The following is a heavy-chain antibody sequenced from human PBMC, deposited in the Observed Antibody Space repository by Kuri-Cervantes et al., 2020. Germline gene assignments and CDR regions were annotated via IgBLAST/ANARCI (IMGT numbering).Heavy chain of an antibody. J-gene: IGHJ4*02. Sequence: GESLKISCAASGFTFSSYSMNWVRQAPGKGLEWASSISGSSSYIYYADSVKGRFTISRDNAKNSLYLQMNSLRAEDTAVYYCAIRWVGEEDYWGQGTLVTVSS. V-gene: IGHV3-21*01. CDR2: ISGSSSYI. CDR3: AIRWVGEEDY. CDR1: GFTFSSYS. D-gene: IGHD3-16*01.